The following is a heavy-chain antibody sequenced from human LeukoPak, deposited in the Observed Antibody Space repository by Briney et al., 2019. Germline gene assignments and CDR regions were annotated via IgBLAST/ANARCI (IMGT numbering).Heavy chain of an antibody. CDR3: ARAGSHWHYVY. D-gene: IGHD3-10*01. V-gene: IGHV3-7*01. CDR2: IKQDGSER. Sequence: GGSLRLSCAASGFTFSGFSMSWVHQSPTKGLEWVANIKQDGSERYYVDSVKGRFTISRDNAKNSLSLQMNNLRVEDTAVYYCARAGSHWHYVYWGQGTVVTVSS. CDR1: GFTFSGFS. J-gene: IGHJ4*02.